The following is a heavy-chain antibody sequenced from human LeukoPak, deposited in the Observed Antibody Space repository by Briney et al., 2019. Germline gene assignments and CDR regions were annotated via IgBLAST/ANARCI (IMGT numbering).Heavy chain of an antibody. CDR1: GGSLSSYY. D-gene: IGHD3-3*01. CDR3: ARAMRWSKGAFDV. J-gene: IGHJ3*01. Sequence: SETLSLTCTVSGGSLSSYYWSWIRQPPPKGLEWIGYIYYSGSTNYNPSLQSRVTISVDSSKNQFSLKLSSVTAADTAVYYCARAMRWSKGAFDVWGQGTMVTVSS. V-gene: IGHV4-59*01. CDR2: IYYSGST.